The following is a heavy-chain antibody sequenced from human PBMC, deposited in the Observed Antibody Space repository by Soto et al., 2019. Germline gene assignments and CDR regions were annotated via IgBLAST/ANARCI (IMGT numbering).Heavy chain of an antibody. V-gene: IGHV6-1*01. D-gene: IGHD1-1*01. CDR3: ARGRRYTFDY. Sequence: SQTLSLTCAVSGDSVSSNNIAWNWLRQSPWRGLEWLGRTYYRSKWYNEYAVSVRSRITINLDTSKNQFSLQLNSVTPEDTAVYYCARGRRYTFDYWSQG. CDR1: GDSVSSNNIA. CDR2: TYYRSKWYN. J-gene: IGHJ4*02.